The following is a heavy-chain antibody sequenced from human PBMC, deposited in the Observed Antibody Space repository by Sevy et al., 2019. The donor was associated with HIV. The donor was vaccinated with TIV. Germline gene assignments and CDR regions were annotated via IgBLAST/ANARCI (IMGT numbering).Heavy chain of an antibody. CDR3: ARLPAIYDFWSGYYGENYYYYGMDV. D-gene: IGHD3-3*01. J-gene: IGHJ6*02. V-gene: IGHV4-39*01. CDR1: GGSISSSSYY. CDR2: IYYSGST. Sequence: SETLSLTCTVSGGSISSSSYYWGWIRQPPGKGLEWIGGIYYSGSTYYNPSLKSRVTISVDTSKNQFSLKLSSVTAADTAVYYCARLPAIYDFWSGYYGENYYYYGMDVWGQGTTVTVSS.